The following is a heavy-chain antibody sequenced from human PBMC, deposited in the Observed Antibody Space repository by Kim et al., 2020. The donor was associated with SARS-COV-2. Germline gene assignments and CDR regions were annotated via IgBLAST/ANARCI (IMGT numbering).Heavy chain of an antibody. Sequence: SETLSLTCTVSGGSISSSSYYWGWIRQPPGKGLEWIGSIYYSGSTYYNPSLKSRVTISVDTSKNQFSLKLSSVTAADTAVYYCARLEYQLLKRAWFDPWGQGTLVTVSS. CDR2: IYYSGST. V-gene: IGHV4-39*01. CDR3: ARLEYQLLKRAWFDP. J-gene: IGHJ5*02. D-gene: IGHD2-2*01. CDR1: GGSISSSSYY.